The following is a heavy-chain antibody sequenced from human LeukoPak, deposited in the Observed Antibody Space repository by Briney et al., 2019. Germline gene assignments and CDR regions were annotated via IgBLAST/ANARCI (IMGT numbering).Heavy chain of an antibody. CDR2: ISYDGSNK. J-gene: IGHJ4*02. Sequence: GGSLRLSCAASGFTFSSYTMHWVRQASGKGLEWVAVISYDGSNKYYADSVKGRFTISRYNSKNTLYLQMNSLRAEDTAVYYCARAFWDSSGYYSTDWGQGTLVTVSS. CDR3: ARAFWDSSGYYSTD. V-gene: IGHV3-30-3*01. CDR1: GFTFSSYT. D-gene: IGHD3-22*01.